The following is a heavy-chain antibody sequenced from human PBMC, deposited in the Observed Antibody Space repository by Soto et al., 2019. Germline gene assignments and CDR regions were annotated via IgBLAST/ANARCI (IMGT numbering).Heavy chain of an antibody. Sequence: SVKVSCKASGGTFSTYAISWVGQAPGQGLEWMGGIIPIFGTAKYAQKFQGRVTITADESTSTAYMELSSLRSEDAAVYYCAREIFGVIISGGRDAFDISGQ. J-gene: IGHJ3*02. CDR1: GGTFSTYA. D-gene: IGHD3-3*01. CDR2: IIPIFGTA. V-gene: IGHV1-69*13. CDR3: AREIFGVIISGGRDAFDI.